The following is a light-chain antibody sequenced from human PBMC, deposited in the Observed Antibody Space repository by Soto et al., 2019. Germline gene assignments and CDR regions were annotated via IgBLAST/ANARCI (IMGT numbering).Light chain of an antibody. J-gene: IGLJ1*01. V-gene: IGLV1-40*01. CDR3: QSYDSSLINYV. CDR1: TSNIGADYD. CDR2: GSS. Sequence: QSVLTHPPSLSGSPVQRVTIACTGITSNIGADYDVHWYQQLPGTAPKLLIYGSSDRPSGVPDRFSGSKSGTSASLAITGLQAEDEADYYCQSYDSSLINYVFGTGTKVTVL.